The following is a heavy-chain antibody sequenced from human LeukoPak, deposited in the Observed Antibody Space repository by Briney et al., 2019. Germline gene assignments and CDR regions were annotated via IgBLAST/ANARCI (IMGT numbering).Heavy chain of an antibody. D-gene: IGHD3-3*01. CDR3: AREYYDLWSGYYRGYDAFDI. CDR2: INPNSGGT. J-gene: IGHJ3*02. CDR1: GYTFTGYY. V-gene: IGHV1-2*02. Sequence: ASVKVSCKASGYTFTGYYMHWVRQAPGQGLEWMGWINPNSGGTNHAQKFQGRVTMTRDTSISTGYMELSRLKSDDTAVYYCAREYYDLWSGYYRGYDAFDIWGQGTMVTVSS.